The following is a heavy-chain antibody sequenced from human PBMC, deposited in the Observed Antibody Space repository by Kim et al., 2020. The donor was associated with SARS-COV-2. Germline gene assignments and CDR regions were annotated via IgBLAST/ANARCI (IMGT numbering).Heavy chain of an antibody. CDR2: INDRGDST. CDR1: EFTFSSSA. V-gene: IGHV3-23*01. J-gene: IGHJ5*02. Sequence: GGSLRLSCAASEFTFSSSAMSWVRQAPGKGLEWVSPINDRGDSTYYADSMQGRFTISRDNSRNTLYLQMHSLRAEDTAVYFCAKSHSIVVVASGRSNWFAPWGRGTLVTVSS. CDR3: AKSHSIVVVASGRSNWFAP. D-gene: IGHD2-2*01.